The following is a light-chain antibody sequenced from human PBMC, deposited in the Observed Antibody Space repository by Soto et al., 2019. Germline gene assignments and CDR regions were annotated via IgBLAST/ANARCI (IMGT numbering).Light chain of an antibody. CDR2: EVS. V-gene: IGLV2-14*01. CDR3: SSYTSSSTLV. CDR1: SSDVGGYNY. Sequence: QSALTQPASVSGSPVQSITISCTGSSSDVGGYNYVSWYQQHPGKAPKLMIYEVSNRPSGISNRFSGSKSGNTASLTLSGLQAEDEADYYCSSYTSSSTLVFGGGTKVTVL. J-gene: IGLJ2*01.